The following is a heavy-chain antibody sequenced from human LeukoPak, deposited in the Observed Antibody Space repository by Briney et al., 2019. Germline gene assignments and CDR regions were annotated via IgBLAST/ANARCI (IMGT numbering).Heavy chain of an antibody. CDR1: GGSISSGGYY. Sequence: SQTLSLTCTVSGGSISSGGYYWSWIRQHPGKGLEWIGYIYYSGSTYYNPTLKSRITISVDTSKNQFSLKLSSVTAADTAVYYCARASVGSLFDYWGQGTLVTVSS. CDR2: IYYSGST. J-gene: IGHJ4*02. CDR3: ARASVGSLFDY. V-gene: IGHV4-31*03. D-gene: IGHD4-23*01.